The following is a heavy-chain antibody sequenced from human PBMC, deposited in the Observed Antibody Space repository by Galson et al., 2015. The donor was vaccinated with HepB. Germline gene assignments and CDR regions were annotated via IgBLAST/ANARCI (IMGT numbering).Heavy chain of an antibody. CDR2: IKSKTDGETT. V-gene: IGHV3-15*01. J-gene: IGHJ4*02. Sequence: SLRLSCAVSGISFHQAWMSWVRQVPGKGLEQVGRIKSKTDGETTEHAAPVRGRFTISRDDSRNILYLQMSSLRDEDAAVYYCTPFVALSDRWGQGTLVTVSS. D-gene: IGHD5-12*01. CDR3: TPFVALSDR. CDR1: GISFHQAW.